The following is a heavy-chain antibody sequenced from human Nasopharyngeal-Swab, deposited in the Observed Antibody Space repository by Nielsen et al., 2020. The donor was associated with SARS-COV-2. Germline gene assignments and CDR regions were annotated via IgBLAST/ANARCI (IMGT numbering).Heavy chain of an antibody. V-gene: IGHV3-7*03. CDR1: GFTFSWHW. CDR2: IKEDGSEK. CDR3: ATARAYNYGPSFDY. Sequence: LSLTCAASGFTFSWHWMSWVRQAPGKGLEWVANIKEDGSEKYYVDSVKGRFTISRDNAKNSLSLQMSSLRVEDTAVYYCATARAYNYGPSFDYWGQGTLVTVSS. D-gene: IGHD5-18*01. J-gene: IGHJ4*02.